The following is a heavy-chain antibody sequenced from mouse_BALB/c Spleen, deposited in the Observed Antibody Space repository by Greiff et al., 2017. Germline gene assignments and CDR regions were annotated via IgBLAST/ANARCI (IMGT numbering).Heavy chain of an antibody. D-gene: IGHD4-1*01. Sequence: VQLKESGGGLVQPGGSLKLSCAASGFTFSSYGMSWVRQTPDKRLELVATINSNGGSTYYPDSVKGRFTISRDNAKNTLYLQMSSLKSEDTAMYYCARGGLGSMDYWGQGTSVTVSS. J-gene: IGHJ4*01. CDR2: INSNGGST. CDR3: ARGGLGSMDY. V-gene: IGHV5-6-3*01. CDR1: GFTFSSYG.